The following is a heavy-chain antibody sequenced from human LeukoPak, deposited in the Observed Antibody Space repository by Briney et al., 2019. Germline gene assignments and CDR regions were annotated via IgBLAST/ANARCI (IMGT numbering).Heavy chain of an antibody. V-gene: IGHV3-23*01. CDR3: AKESSRGITRGHVDY. CDR2: ISGSGGST. Sequence: GGSLRLSCAASGFTFSSYAMSWVRQAPGKGLEWVSAISGSGGSTYYADSVKGRFTISRDNSKNTLHLQMNSLRAEDTAVYYCAKESSRGITRGHVDYWGQGILVTVSS. CDR1: GFTFSSYA. J-gene: IGHJ4*02. D-gene: IGHD1-20*01.